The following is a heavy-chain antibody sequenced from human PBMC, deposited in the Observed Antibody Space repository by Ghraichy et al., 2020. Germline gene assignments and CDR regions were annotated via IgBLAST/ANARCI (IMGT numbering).Heavy chain of an antibody. J-gene: IGHJ5*02. CDR2: IEGSRSYT. V-gene: IGHV3-11*05. D-gene: IGHD6-19*01. CDR1: GFTFSDFY. Sequence: GGSLRLSCAASGFTFSDFYMSWIRQAPGKGLEWLSYIEGSRSYTSYADSVKGRFTISRDNARSSVYLQMNSLRGDDTAVYYCATASRSGWASFDNSGHATSMAVRSAPPPPPTVVPPSPCRPW. CDR3: ATASRSGWASFDNSGHATSMAVRSAPPPPPTVVPPSPCRP.